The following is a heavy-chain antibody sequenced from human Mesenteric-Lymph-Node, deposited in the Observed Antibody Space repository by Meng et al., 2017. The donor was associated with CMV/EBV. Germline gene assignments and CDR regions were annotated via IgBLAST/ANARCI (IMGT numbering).Heavy chain of an antibody. J-gene: IGHJ4*02. CDR2: MSYSGST. CDR3: GRDNWGSIDY. D-gene: IGHD7-27*01. V-gene: IGHV4-59*13. Sequence: QVNMQESGPGRVKLSQTLSLACTVSGGSISSYHWSWIRQPPGKGLEWVGYMSYSGSTNYNPSLKSRITMSLDTSKNQFSLELSSVTAADTAVYYCGRDNWGSIDYWGQGTLVTVSS. CDR1: GGSISSYH.